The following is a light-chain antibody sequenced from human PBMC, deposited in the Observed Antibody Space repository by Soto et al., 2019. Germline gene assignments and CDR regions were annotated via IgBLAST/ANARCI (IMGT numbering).Light chain of an antibody. CDR2: AAS. J-gene: IGKJ3*01. Sequence: DIQMTQSPTSLSASVGDRVTITCRASQGIRNFVAWYQQKPGKAPKLLIYAASTWQSGVPSRFSGSGSGTDFTLTINSLQPEDVATYSCQKYSSVLVFGPGTKVEI. CDR3: QKYSSVLV. V-gene: IGKV1-27*01. CDR1: QGIRNF.